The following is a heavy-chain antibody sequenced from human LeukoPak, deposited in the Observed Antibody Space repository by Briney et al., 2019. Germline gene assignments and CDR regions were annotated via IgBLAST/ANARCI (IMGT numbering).Heavy chain of an antibody. D-gene: IGHD3-22*01. CDR2: ISGSGGST. V-gene: IGHV3-23*01. CDR3: AKDLGYYDSSGYCPHDY. J-gene: IGHJ4*02. CDR1: GFTFSSYW. Sequence: GGSLRLSCAASGFTFSSYWMSWVRQAPGKGLEWVSAISGSGGSTYYADSVKGRFTISRDNSKNTLYLQMNSLRAEDTAVYYCAKDLGYYDSSGYCPHDYWGQGTLVTVSS.